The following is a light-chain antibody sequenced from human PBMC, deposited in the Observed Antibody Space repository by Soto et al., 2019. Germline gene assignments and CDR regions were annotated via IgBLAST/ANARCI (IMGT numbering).Light chain of an antibody. CDR2: DAS. V-gene: IGKV3-15*01. Sequence: EIVVTQSPATLSVSPGGAATLSCRASQSVRSNLSWHHHKRCQAPRLLIYDASTSATGIPARFSGSGSGTEFALTISSLQSEDCAVYDCQQYENWPPITFGQGTRLEIK. CDR3: QQYENWPPIT. CDR1: QSVRSN. J-gene: IGKJ5*01.